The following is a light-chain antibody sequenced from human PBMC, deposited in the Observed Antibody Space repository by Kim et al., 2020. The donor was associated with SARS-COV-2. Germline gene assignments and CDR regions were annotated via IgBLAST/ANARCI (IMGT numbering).Light chain of an antibody. J-gene: IGKJ4*01. CDR2: GAS. CDR3: QQYNNWPFVT. Sequence: SPGERATLACRASQSVSSNLAWYQQKPGQAPRLLIYGASTRATGIPARFSGSGSGTEFTLTISSLQSEDFAVYYCQQYNNWPFVTFGGGTKVDIK. V-gene: IGKV3-15*01. CDR1: QSVSSN.